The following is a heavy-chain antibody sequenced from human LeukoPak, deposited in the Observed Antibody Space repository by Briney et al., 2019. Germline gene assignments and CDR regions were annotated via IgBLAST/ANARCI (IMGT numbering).Heavy chain of an antibody. V-gene: IGHV3-23*01. J-gene: IGHJ4*02. Sequence: GGSLRLSCAASRFTFNSYAMSWVRQAPGKGLEWVSVIGGSNGITFYVGSVKGRFTISRDNSKDTLYLQMNSLRAEDTAIYYCVRDNLENQWLERSYWGQGTLVTVSS. CDR2: IGGSNGIT. CDR1: RFTFNSYA. D-gene: IGHD6-19*01. CDR3: VRDNLENQWLERSY.